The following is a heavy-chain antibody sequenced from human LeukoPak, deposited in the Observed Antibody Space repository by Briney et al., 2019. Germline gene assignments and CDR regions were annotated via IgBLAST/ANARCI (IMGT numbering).Heavy chain of an antibody. CDR1: GYTFTSYD. D-gene: IGHD3-16*02. CDR2: MNPNSGNT. Sequence: GASVKVSCKASGYTFTSYDINWVRQATGQGLEWMGWMNPNSGNTGYAQKFQGRVTMTRNTSISTAYMELSSLRSEDTAVYYCARAITITFGGVIVPFGYWGQGTLVTVSS. V-gene: IGHV1-8*01. J-gene: IGHJ4*02. CDR3: ARAITITFGGVIVPFGY.